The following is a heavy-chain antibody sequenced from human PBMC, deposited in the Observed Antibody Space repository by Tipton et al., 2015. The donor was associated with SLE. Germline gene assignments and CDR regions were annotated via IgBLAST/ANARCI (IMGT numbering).Heavy chain of an antibody. D-gene: IGHD6-6*01. V-gene: IGHV4-4*07. Sequence: TLSLTCTVSGGSLTNYYWSWIRQPAGKGLEWIGRIFTSALTDYNPSPKSRVTMSVDTSNNQFSLNLRSVTAADTAVYYCARGSSGVYGMDVWGQGTTVTVSS. J-gene: IGHJ6*02. CDR2: IFTSALT. CDR1: GGSLTNYY. CDR3: ARGSSGVYGMDV.